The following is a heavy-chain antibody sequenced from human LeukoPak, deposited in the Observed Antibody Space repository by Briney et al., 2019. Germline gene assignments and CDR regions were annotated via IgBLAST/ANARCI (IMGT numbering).Heavy chain of an antibody. Sequence: SETLSLTCTVSGYSISSGYYWGWIRQPPGKGLEWIGSIYHSGSTYYNPSLKSRVTISVDTSKNQFSLKLSSVTAADTAVYYCARASDYEYYSSYSMDVWAKGPRSPSP. J-gene: IGHJ6*03. V-gene: IGHV4-38-2*02. D-gene: IGHD5-12*01. CDR1: GYSISSGYY. CDR2: IYHSGST. CDR3: ARASDYEYYSSYSMDV.